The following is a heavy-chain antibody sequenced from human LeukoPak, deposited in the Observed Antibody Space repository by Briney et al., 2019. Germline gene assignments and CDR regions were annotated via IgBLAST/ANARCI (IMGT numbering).Heavy chain of an antibody. CDR2: IYSGVST. D-gene: IGHD6-13*01. J-gene: IGHJ4*02. V-gene: IGHV3-53*01. CDR3: ARTAYSSSWNFDY. Sequence: GGSLRLSCAASGITVSTTYMTWVRQAPGKGLEWVSVIYSGVSTFYADSVKGRFTISRDNSKDTLYLQMNSLRVEDTAVYYCARTAYSSSWNFDYWGQGTLVTVSS. CDR1: GITVSTTY.